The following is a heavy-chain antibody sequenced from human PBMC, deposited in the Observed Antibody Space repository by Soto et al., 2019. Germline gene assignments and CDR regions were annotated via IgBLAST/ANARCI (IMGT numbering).Heavy chain of an antibody. CDR2: LYSEGST. D-gene: IGHD3-10*01. CDR1: GFTVNSNY. Sequence: PGGSLRLSCVAPGFTVNSNYMSWVRQAPGRGLEWVSVLYSEGSTYYADSVKGRFTISRDNSKNTLYLQMNSLRAEDTAVYYCARGTYNYGSGDFDYWGQGALVTISS. J-gene: IGHJ4*02. V-gene: IGHV3-53*01. CDR3: ARGTYNYGSGDFDY.